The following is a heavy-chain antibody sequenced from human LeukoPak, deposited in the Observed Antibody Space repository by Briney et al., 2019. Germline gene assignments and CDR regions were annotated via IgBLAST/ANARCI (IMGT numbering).Heavy chain of an antibody. Sequence: GSLRLSCAASGFTFSSYWMSWVRQAPGKGLEWVANIKQDGSEKYYVDSVKGRFTISRDNAKNSLYLQMNSLRAEDTAVYYCARDGEYSSGWYTYYYGMDVWGKGTTVTVSS. CDR3: ARDGEYSSGWYTYYYGMDV. CDR1: GFTFSSYW. J-gene: IGHJ6*04. V-gene: IGHV3-7*01. D-gene: IGHD6-19*01. CDR2: IKQDGSEK.